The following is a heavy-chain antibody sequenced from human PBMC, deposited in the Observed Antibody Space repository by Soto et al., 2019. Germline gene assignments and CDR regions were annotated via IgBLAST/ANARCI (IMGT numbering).Heavy chain of an antibody. V-gene: IGHV1-46*01. D-gene: IGHD3-10*01. CDR3: ARDRVPVEMVGEDYFDY. J-gene: IGHJ4*02. Sequence: QVQLVQSGAEVKKPGASVKVSCKASGYTFTSYYMHWVRQAPGQGLEWMGIINPSGGSTSYAQKFQGIVTMTRDTSTSTVYMELSSLRSEDTAVYYCARDRVPVEMVGEDYFDYWGQGTLVTVSS. CDR1: GYTFTSYY. CDR2: INPSGGST.